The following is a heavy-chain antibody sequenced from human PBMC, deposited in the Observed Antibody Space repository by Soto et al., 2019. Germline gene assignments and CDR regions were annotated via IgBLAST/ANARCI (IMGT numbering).Heavy chain of an antibody. D-gene: IGHD3-10*01. CDR3: ARLPLWFGESEDAFDI. V-gene: IGHV4-39*01. J-gene: IGHJ3*02. CDR2: IYYSGST. Sequence: SETLSLTCTVSGGSISSSSYYWGWIRQPPGKGLEWIGSIYYSGSTYYNPSLKSRATISVDTSKNQFSLKLSSVTAADTAVYYCARLPLWFGESEDAFDIWGQGTMVTVSS. CDR1: GGSISSSSYY.